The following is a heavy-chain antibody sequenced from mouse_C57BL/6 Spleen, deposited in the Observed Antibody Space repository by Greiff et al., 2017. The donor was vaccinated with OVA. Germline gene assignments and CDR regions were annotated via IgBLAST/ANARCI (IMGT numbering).Heavy chain of an antibody. D-gene: IGHD1-1*01. CDR1: GYTFTSYW. CDR2: IDPSDSYT. CDR3: ARYYYGGWYFDV. Sequence: QVQLQQPGAELVKPGASVKLSCKASGYTFTSYWMQWVKQRPGQGLEWIGEIDPSDSYTNYNQKFKGKATLTVDPSSSTAYMQLSSLTSEDSAVDYCARYYYGGWYFDVWGTGTTVTVSS. J-gene: IGHJ1*03. V-gene: IGHV1-50*01.